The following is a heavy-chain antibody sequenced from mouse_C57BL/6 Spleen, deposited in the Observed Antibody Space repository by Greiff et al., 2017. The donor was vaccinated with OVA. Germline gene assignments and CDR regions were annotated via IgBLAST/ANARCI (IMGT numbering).Heavy chain of an antibody. CDR3: ARAPISGSSYRWYFDV. D-gene: IGHD1-1*01. J-gene: IGHJ1*03. CDR2: IYPSDSET. V-gene: IGHV1-61*01. Sequence: QVQLQQSGAELVRPGSSVKLSCKASGYTFTSYWMDWVKQRPGQGLEWIGNIYPSDSETHYNQKFKDKATLTVDKSSRTAYMQRSSLTSEDSAVYYCARAPISGSSYRWYFDVWGTGTTVTVSS. CDR1: GYTFTSYW.